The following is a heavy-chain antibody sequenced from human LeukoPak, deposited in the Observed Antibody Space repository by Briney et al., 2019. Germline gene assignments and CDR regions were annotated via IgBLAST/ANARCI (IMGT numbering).Heavy chain of an antibody. CDR2: IYPGDSDT. V-gene: IGHV5-51*01. CDR1: GYSFTSYW. D-gene: IGHD3-10*01. Sequence: GESLKISCKGSGYSFTSYWIGWVRQMPGKGLEWMGIIYPGDSDTRYSPSFQGQVTISAVKSISTAYLQWSSLKASDTAMYYCARGRYYGSGSYLKYGMDVWGKGTTVTVSS. CDR3: ARGRYYGSGSYLKYGMDV. J-gene: IGHJ6*04.